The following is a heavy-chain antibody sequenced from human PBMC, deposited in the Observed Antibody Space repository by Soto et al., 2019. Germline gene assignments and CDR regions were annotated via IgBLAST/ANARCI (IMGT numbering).Heavy chain of an antibody. CDR3: ARGTDLYDSSGYYFWAY. V-gene: IGHV1-46*01. CDR2: INPSGGST. D-gene: IGHD3-22*01. J-gene: IGHJ4*02. CDR1: GYTFTSYY. Sequence: ASVKVSCKASGYTFTSYYMHWVRQAPGQGLEWMGIINPSGGSTSYAQKFQGRVTMTRDASTSTVYMELSSLRSEDTAVYYCARGTDLYDSSGYYFWAYWGQGTLVTVSS.